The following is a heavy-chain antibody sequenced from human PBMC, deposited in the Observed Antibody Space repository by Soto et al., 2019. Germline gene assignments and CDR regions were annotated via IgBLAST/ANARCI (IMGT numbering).Heavy chain of an antibody. J-gene: IGHJ6*02. Sequence: QVQLQESGPGLVKPSQTLSLTCTVSGGSISSGGYYWSWIRQHPGKGLEWVGYIYYSGSTYYNPCLTSRVTISVDTSKNQFSLKLSSVTAADTAVYYCARVPLGSSWSYYYGMDVWGQGTTVTVSS. V-gene: IGHV4-31*03. CDR1: GGSISSGGYY. CDR2: IYYSGST. D-gene: IGHD6-13*01. CDR3: ARVPLGSSWSYYYGMDV.